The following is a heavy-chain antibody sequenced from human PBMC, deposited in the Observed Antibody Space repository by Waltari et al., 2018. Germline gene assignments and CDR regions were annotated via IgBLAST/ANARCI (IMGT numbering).Heavy chain of an antibody. CDR3: ARDLPIWFGELLPRRGDAFGI. J-gene: IGHJ3*02. D-gene: IGHD3-10*01. CDR1: GGSISSYY. Sequence: QVQLQESGPGLVKPSETLSLTCTVSGGSISSYYWSWIRQPAGKGLEWIGRIYTSGSTNYNPSLKSRVTMSVDTSKNQFSLKLSSVTAADTAVYYCARDLPIWFGELLPRRGDAFGIWGQGTMVTVSS. CDR2: IYTSGST. V-gene: IGHV4-4*07.